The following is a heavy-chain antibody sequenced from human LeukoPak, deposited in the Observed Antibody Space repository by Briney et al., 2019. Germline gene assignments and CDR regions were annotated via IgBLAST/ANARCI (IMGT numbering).Heavy chain of an antibody. CDR1: GFTFRSYG. CDR2: IRSDERDK. CDR3: AKAHCGGECYSTGRYFQN. V-gene: IGHV3-30*02. J-gene: IGHJ1*01. Sequence: GGSLRLSCAASGFTFRSYGMHWVRKAPGKGLEWVAFIRSDERDKYYADSVKGRFSISRDNSKNTLYLQMNSPRTEDTAVYYCAKAHCGGECYSTGRYFQNWGPGILVTVS. D-gene: IGHD2-21*01.